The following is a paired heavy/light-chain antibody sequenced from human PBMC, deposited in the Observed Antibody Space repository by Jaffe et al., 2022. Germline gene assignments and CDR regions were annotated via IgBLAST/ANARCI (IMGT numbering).Heavy chain of an antibody. D-gene: IGHD6-6*01. CDR3: ARGAKGGKAGRPGLGP. Sequence: QVEVVQSGAEVKKPGASVKISCKTSGYTFIDHYIHWIRQAPGQGLEWLGRINPKNGVTNFAQKFQDRVTLTRDTSITTVYMEMTTLTSDDTALYFCARGAKGGKAGRPGLGPWGQGTLVTVSS. CDR2: INPKNGVT. CDR1: GYTFIDHY. V-gene: IGHV1-2*06. J-gene: IGHJ5*02.
Light chain of an antibody. V-gene: IGKV1-33*01. Sequence: DIQMTQSPSSLSAFVGDRVTITCQASQDIRKFLNWYQQKPGRAPKLLIYEASNLETEQPSRFSGSGSGTHFTLTISSLQPDDIATYYCQQYDNLPLTFGGGTKVEIK. J-gene: IGKJ4*01. CDR2: EAS. CDR1: QDIRKF. CDR3: QQYDNLPLT.